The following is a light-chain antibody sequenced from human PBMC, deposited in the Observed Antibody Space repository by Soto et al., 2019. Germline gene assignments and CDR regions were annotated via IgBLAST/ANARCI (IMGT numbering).Light chain of an antibody. Sequence: DIQLTQSPSFLSASVGDRVTITCRASQGISSHLAWYQQQPGKAPRLLIYLASTLQNGVPSRFRGSGTGTEFTLTLSGLQPEDFASYYCQQLNSYPITFGQGTRLEIK. CDR3: QQLNSYPIT. CDR2: LAS. V-gene: IGKV1-9*01. J-gene: IGKJ5*01. CDR1: QGISSH.